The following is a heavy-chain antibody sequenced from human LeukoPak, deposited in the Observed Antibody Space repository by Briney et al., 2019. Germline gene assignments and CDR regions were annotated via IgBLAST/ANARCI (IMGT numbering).Heavy chain of an antibody. Sequence: PSETLSLTCTVSGGSISSSSYYWGWIRQPPGKGLEWIGSIYYSGSTYYNPSLKSRVTISVDTSNNQFSLKLSSVTAADTAVYYCARDSPRIGWFDPWGQGTLVTVPS. J-gene: IGHJ5*02. CDR2: IYYSGST. CDR1: GGSISSSSYY. D-gene: IGHD2-21*01. CDR3: ARDSPRIGWFDP. V-gene: IGHV4-39*07.